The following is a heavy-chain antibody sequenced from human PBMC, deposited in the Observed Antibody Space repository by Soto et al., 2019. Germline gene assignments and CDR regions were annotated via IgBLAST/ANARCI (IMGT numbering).Heavy chain of an antibody. CDR3: ARCLGFGETTAPGYYYYGMDV. J-gene: IGHJ6*02. CDR1: GYTFTSYY. V-gene: IGHV1-46*01. D-gene: IGHD3-10*01. Sequence: QVQLVQSGAEVKKPGASVKVSCKASGYTFTSYYMHWVRQAPGQGLEWMGIMNPSGGSTSHAQKFQGSGTMTTDTATSTFYMELSSLRSEDTAVYYCARCLGFGETTAPGYYYYGMDVWGQGTTVTVSS. CDR2: MNPSGGST.